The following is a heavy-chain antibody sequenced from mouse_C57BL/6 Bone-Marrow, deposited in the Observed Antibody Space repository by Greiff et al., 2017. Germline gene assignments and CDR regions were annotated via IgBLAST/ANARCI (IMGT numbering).Heavy chain of an antibody. Sequence: EVQVVESGGGLVKPGGSLKLSCAASGFTFSSYTMSWVRQTPEKRLEWVATISGGGGNTYYPDSVKGRFTISRDNAKNTLYLQMSSLRSEDTALYYCGRRYYFDYGGQGTTLTVSS. J-gene: IGHJ2*01. CDR3: GRRYYFDY. V-gene: IGHV5-9*01. CDR2: ISGGGGNT. CDR1: GFTFSSYT.